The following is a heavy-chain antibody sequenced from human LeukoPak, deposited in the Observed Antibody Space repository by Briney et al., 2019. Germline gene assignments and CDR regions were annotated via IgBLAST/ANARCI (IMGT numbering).Heavy chain of an antibody. D-gene: IGHD1-7*01. Sequence: PGGSLRLSCAAPGFTFSSYAMSWVRKAPGKVLEWVSAISGSRGSSYYADSVKGRFTISRDNSKNTLYLQMNSLRAEDTAVYYCAKDPGWNSPGWGQGTLVTVSS. CDR3: AKDPGWNSPG. J-gene: IGHJ4*02. CDR1: GFTFSSYA. V-gene: IGHV3-23*01. CDR2: ISGSRGSS.